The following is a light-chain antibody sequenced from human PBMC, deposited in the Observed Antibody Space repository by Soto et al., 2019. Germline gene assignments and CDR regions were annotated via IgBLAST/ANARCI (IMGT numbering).Light chain of an antibody. CDR1: SSNFGAGYD. Sequence: QPVLTQPPSVSGAPGQRVSISGTGSSSNFGAGYDVHWYQQLPGTAPKLLIYGNSNRPSGVPDRFSGSKSGTSASLAITGLQAEDEADYYCQSYDSSLSGYVFGTGTKLTVL. V-gene: IGLV1-40*01. CDR3: QSYDSSLSGYV. CDR2: GNS. J-gene: IGLJ1*01.